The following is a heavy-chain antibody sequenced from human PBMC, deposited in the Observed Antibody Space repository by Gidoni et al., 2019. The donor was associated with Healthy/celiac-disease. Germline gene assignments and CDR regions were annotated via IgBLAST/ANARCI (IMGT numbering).Heavy chain of an antibody. CDR2: IRSKANSYAT. CDR1: GFTFSGSA. J-gene: IGHJ4*02. CDR3: TRRGIVGAKGDY. V-gene: IGHV3-73*02. Sequence: EVQLVESGGGLVQPGGSLKLACAASGFTFSGSAMHWVRQASGKGLAWVGRIRSKANSYATAYAASVKGRFTISRDDSKNTAYLQMNSLKTEDTAVYYCTRRGIVGAKGDYWGQGTLVTVSS. D-gene: IGHD1-26*01.